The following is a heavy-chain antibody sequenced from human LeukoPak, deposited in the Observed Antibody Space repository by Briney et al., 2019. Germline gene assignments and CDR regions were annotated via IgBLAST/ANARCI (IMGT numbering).Heavy chain of an antibody. CDR1: GYSFTNYW. V-gene: IGHV5-51*01. CDR3: ARLSYYYDSSGYDYGPNYYYYMDV. J-gene: IGHJ6*03. Sequence: GQSLKISCKASGYSFTNYWIGWVRQMPGKGLEWMGIIYPGDSDTKYSPSFQGQVNISVDESISTAYLQWSSLKASDTAMYYCARLSYYYDSSGYDYGPNYYYYMDVWGKGTTLTVSS. CDR2: IYPGDSDT. D-gene: IGHD3-22*01.